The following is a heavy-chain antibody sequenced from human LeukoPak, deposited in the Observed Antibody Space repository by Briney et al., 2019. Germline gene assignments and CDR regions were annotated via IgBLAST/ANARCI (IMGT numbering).Heavy chain of an antibody. V-gene: IGHV3-7*03. J-gene: IGHJ4*02. CDR2: IKQDGSEK. CDR1: GFTFSSSW. Sequence: GGSLGLSCVASGFTFSSSWMSWVRQAPGKGLEWVANIKQDGSEKSYVESVRGRFTISRDNAKNSLYLQLNSLRAEDTALYYCARDNPPDYWGQGTLVTVSS. CDR3: ARDNPPDY.